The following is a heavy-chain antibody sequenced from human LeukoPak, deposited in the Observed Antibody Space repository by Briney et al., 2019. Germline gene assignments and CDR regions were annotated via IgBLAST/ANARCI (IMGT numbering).Heavy chain of an antibody. D-gene: IGHD1-26*01. CDR1: GFTFSGST. J-gene: IGHJ3*01. V-gene: IGHV3-73*01. Sequence: GGFLRLSCAASGFTFSGSTMHWVRQASGKGLEWVGRIRSKGNSYATAYAASVKGRFTISREDSKNMAYLQMSSLKTEDTAVYYCTGGIVGASDAFDVWGQGTMVTASA. CDR2: IRSKGNSYAT. CDR3: TGGIVGASDAFDV.